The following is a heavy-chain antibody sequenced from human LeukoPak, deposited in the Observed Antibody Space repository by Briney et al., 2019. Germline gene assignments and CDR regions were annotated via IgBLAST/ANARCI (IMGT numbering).Heavy chain of an antibody. V-gene: IGHV3-7*03. CDR3: ARGGGWYSDY. D-gene: IGHD6-19*01. Sequence: GGSLRLSCAASGFTFSSYWMSWVRQAPGKGLEWVANIKKDGRGKYYVDSVKGRFTISRDNVNNSLFLQMNSLRAEDTAIYYCARGGGWYSDYWGQGTLVTVSS. CDR2: IKKDGRGK. CDR1: GFTFSSYW. J-gene: IGHJ4*02.